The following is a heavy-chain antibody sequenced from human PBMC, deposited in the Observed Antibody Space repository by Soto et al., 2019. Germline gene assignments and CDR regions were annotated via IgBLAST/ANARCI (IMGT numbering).Heavy chain of an antibody. Sequence: GGSLRLSCAASGFTFSSYGMHWVRQAPGKGLEWVAVIWYDGSNKYYADSVKGRFTISRDNSKNTLYLQMNSLRAEDTAVYYCARNFGVPAALPYYYYYMDVWGKGTTVTVSS. CDR2: IWYDGSNK. J-gene: IGHJ6*03. CDR3: ARNFGVPAALPYYYYYMDV. CDR1: GFTFSSYG. V-gene: IGHV3-33*01. D-gene: IGHD2-2*01.